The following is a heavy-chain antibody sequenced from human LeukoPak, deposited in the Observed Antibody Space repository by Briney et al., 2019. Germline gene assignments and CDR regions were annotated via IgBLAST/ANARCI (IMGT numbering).Heavy chain of an antibody. Sequence: SETLSLTCTVSGYSISSGYYWGWIRQPPGKGLEWIGSIYHSGSTYYNPSLKSRVTISVDTSKNQFSLKLSSVTAADTAVYYCAREEIAAAGKNWFDPWGQGTLVTVSS. CDR2: IYHSGST. V-gene: IGHV4-38-2*02. J-gene: IGHJ5*02. CDR1: GYSISSGYY. D-gene: IGHD6-13*01. CDR3: AREEIAAAGKNWFDP.